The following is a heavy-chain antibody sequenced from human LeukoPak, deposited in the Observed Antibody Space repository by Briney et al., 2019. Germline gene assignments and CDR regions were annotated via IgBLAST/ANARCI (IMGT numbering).Heavy chain of an antibody. CDR2: IYYSGST. CDR3: ARVSGWNPLEAAHLDF. CDR1: GGSITSSNW. D-gene: IGHD6-19*01. J-gene: IGHJ4*02. Sequence: PSGTLSLTCAVSGGSITSSNWWTWVRQPPGKGLEWIGEIYYSGSTYYNPSLKSRVTTSVDTSKNQLSLKLSSVTAADTAVYYCARVSGWNPLEAAHLDFWGQGTLVTVSS. V-gene: IGHV4-4*02.